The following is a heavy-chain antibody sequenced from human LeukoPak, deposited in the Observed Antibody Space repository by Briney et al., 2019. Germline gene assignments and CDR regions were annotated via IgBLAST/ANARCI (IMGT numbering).Heavy chain of an antibody. V-gene: IGHV4-34*01. CDR1: GGSFSGYY. Sequence: SETLSLTCAVYGGSFSGYYWSWIRQPPGKGLEWIGSIHYSGSTNYNPSLKSRVTMSVDTSKNQFSLKLSSVTAADTAVYYCARDYQGGYGDKTVDYWGQGTLVTVSS. J-gene: IGHJ4*02. CDR2: IHYSGST. CDR3: ARDYQGGYGDKTVDY. D-gene: IGHD5-18*01.